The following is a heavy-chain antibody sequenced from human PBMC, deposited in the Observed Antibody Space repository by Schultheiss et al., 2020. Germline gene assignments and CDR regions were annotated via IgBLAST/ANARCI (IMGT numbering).Heavy chain of an antibody. D-gene: IGHD2-2*01. CDR1: GFTFSDYY. CDR3: AREMEYCSSTSCYLTYGMDV. CDR2: ISSSGSTI. J-gene: IGHJ6*02. Sequence: GESLKISCAASGFTFSDYYMSWIRQAPGKGLEWVSYISSSGSTIYYADSVKGRFTISRDNAKNSLYLQMNSLRAEDTAVYYCAREMEYCSSTSCYLTYGMDVWGQGTTVTVSS. V-gene: IGHV3-11*01.